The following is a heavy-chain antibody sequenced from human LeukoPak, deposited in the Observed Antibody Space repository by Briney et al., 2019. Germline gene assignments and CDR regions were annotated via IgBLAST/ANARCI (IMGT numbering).Heavy chain of an antibody. J-gene: IGHJ2*01. CDR2: IWYDGSNK. CDR3: ARRYSYFDL. V-gene: IGHV3-30*19. Sequence: GRSLRLSCAASGFTFSNYGMHWVRQAPGKGLEWVAVIWYDGSNKYYADSVKGRFTISRDNSKNTLYLQMNSLRAEDTAVYYCARRYSYFDLWGRGTLVTVSS. CDR1: GFTFSNYG.